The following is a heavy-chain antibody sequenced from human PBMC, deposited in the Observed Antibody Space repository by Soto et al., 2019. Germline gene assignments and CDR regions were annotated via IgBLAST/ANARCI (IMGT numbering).Heavy chain of an antibody. CDR2: IYYSGST. CDR3: ARRYGVAFDI. Sequence: SDTKSLTSTFSGGSISSYYWILIRPPQGKGLEWIGYIYYSGSTNYNPSLKSRVTISVDTSKNQFSLKLSSVTAADTAVYYCARRYGVAFDIWGQGTMVTGSS. D-gene: IGHD3-10*01. V-gene: IGHV4-59*08. J-gene: IGHJ3*02. CDR1: GGSISSYY.